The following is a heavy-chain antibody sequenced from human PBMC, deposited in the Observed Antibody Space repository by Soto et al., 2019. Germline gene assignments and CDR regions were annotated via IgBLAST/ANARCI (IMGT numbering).Heavy chain of an antibody. J-gene: IGHJ5*02. CDR2: INPGNGNT. Sequence: ASVRVSCKASGYIYANYAMQWVRQAPGQGLEWMGYINPGNGNTKYSQKFQGRLTISRDTSAKTVYMDLSSLTSKDTAIYYCARVVKNFSGSVATWFDPSGQGTRVPVSS. CDR1: GYIYANYA. CDR3: ARVVKNFSGSVATWFDP. D-gene: IGHD3-10*01. V-gene: IGHV1-3*01.